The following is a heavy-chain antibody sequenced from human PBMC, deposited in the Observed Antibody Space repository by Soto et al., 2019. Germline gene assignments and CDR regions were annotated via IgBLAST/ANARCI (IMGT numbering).Heavy chain of an antibody. CDR2: INQDGSEK. CDR3: ARGGYDYSNPFDY. J-gene: IGHJ4*02. D-gene: IGHD4-4*01. Sequence: EVQLVESGGGLVQPGGSLRLSCAASGFTFNRYWMKWVRQAPGRGLEWMGNINQDGSEKHYGDSVKGRFTISRDNAKDSVYLQMNSLKAEDRARYDCARGGYDYSNPFDYWGQGTLVTVSS. CDR1: GFTFNRYW. V-gene: IGHV3-7*04.